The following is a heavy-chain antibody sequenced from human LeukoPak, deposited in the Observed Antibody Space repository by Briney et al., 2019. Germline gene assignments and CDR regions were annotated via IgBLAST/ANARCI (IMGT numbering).Heavy chain of an antibody. V-gene: IGHV3-30*18. CDR2: ISYDGSNK. J-gene: IGHJ3*02. CDR3: AKVGGGGAFDI. Sequence: GGSLRLSCAASGFTFSSYDMHWVRQAPGKGLEWVAVISYDGSNKYYADSVKGRFTISRDNSKNTLYLQMNSLRAEDTAVYYCAKVGGGGAFDIWGQGTMVTVSS. CDR1: GFTFSSYD. D-gene: IGHD1-26*01.